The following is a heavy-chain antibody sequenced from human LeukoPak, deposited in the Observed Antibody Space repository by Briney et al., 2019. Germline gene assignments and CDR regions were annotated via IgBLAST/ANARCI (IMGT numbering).Heavy chain of an antibody. CDR3: ARDRDSTSSRFDY. Sequence: SETLSLTCTVSGGSISSYYWSWIRQPAGKGLEWIGRMYTSGSTHYNPSLKSRVTITVDKSKNQFSLKLSSVTAADTAVYYCARDRDSTSSRFDYWGQGTLVTVSS. V-gene: IGHV4-4*07. CDR2: MYTSGST. CDR1: GGSISSYY. J-gene: IGHJ4*02. D-gene: IGHD6-6*01.